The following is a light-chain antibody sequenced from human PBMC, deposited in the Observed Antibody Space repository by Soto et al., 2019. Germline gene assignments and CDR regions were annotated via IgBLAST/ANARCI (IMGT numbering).Light chain of an antibody. Sequence: QSVLTQPASVSGSPGQSITISCTGTSSDVGSYNLVSWYQQHPGKAPKLMIYEVSKRPSGVSNRFSGSKSGNTASLTISELQAEDEADYYCCSYAGSSTLVFGGGTKVTVL. J-gene: IGLJ2*01. CDR3: CSYAGSSTLV. CDR2: EVS. CDR1: SSDVGSYNL. V-gene: IGLV2-23*02.